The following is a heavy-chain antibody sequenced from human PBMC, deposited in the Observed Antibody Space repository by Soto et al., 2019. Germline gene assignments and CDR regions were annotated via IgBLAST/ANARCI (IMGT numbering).Heavy chain of an antibody. CDR2: IFYSGST. CDR1: GGSVNSYY. D-gene: IGHD2-21*02. CDR3: ARVFPSYCGGDCSYFDS. J-gene: IGHJ4*02. Sequence: PSETLSLTCTVSGGSVNSYYWSWIRQPPGKGLEWIGYIFYSGSTKSNPSLKSRVTMSVGMSKNQFSLRLTSVTAADTAVYYCARVFPSYCGGDCSYFDSWGQGTLVTVSS. V-gene: IGHV4-59*02.